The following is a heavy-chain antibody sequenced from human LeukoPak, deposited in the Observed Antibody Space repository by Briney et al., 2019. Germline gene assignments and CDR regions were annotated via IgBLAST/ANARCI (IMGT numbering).Heavy chain of an antibody. V-gene: IGHV3-23*01. J-gene: IGHJ4*02. D-gene: IGHD2-15*01. CDR3: ARDSRRILPSD. Sequence: AGGSLRLSCAASGFTFDSYAMNWVRQAPGKGLEWVSAISGSGGSTYYADSVKGRFTISRDNSKNTLYLQMNSLRAEDTAVYYCARDSRRILPSDWGQGTLVTVSS. CDR1: GFTFDSYA. CDR2: ISGSGGST.